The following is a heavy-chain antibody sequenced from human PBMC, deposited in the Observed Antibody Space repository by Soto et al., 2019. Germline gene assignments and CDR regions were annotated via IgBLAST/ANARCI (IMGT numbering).Heavy chain of an antibody. CDR1: GGSMNKNY. D-gene: IGHD5-18*01. Sequence: PSETLSLTCTVSGGSMNKNYWSWIRQPPGKGLEWIGFAFSSGTTRYNASLKSRVTISVDTSKNQFSLELTSVTAADTAMYYCARAGNSYATGWFDPWGQGTLVTVS. CDR2: AFSSGTT. J-gene: IGHJ5*02. V-gene: IGHV4-59*01. CDR3: ARAGNSYATGWFDP.